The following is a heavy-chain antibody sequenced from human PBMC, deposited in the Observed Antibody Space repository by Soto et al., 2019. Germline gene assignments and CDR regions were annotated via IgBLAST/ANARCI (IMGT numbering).Heavy chain of an antibody. CDR1: GFTFSSYS. V-gene: IGHV3-48*01. J-gene: IGHJ6*03. CDR3: ARGHYYYYYMDV. Sequence: EVQLVESGGGLVQPGGSLRLSCAASGFTFSSYSMNWVRQAAGKGLEWVSYISSSSSTIYYADSVKGRFTISRDNAKNSLYLQMNSLRAEDTAVYYCARGHYYYYYMDVWGKGTTVTVSS. CDR2: ISSSSSTI.